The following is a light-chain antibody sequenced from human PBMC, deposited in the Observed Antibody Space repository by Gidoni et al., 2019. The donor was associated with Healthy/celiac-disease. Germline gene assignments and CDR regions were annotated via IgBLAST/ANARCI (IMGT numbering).Light chain of an antibody. CDR1: QDISNY. V-gene: IGKV1-33*01. CDR2: EAS. Sequence: DIQMTQSPSSLSASVGDRVTITCQASQDISNYLYWYQQKPGKAPKLLIYEASNSETGVPSRFSGSASGTDFTFTISSLQHEDSATYYCQQYDNLPPYSFGQGTKLEIK. J-gene: IGKJ2*03. CDR3: QQYDNLPPYS.